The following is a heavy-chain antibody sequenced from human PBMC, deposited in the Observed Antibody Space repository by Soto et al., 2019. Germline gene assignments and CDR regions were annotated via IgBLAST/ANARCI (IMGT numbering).Heavy chain of an antibody. Sequence: EAQLLESGGGLIQPGGSLRLSCAASGFIFNNYAMTWVRQAPGKGLEWVSAITGSGGNTYYADSMKGRFTISRDNSKNTLYLQMNSLRAEDTAVYYCARRYMSGAWYFYFDYWGQGALVTVSS. V-gene: IGHV3-23*01. J-gene: IGHJ4*02. CDR1: GFIFNNYA. CDR3: ARRYMSGAWYFYFDY. CDR2: ITGSGGNT. D-gene: IGHD6-19*01.